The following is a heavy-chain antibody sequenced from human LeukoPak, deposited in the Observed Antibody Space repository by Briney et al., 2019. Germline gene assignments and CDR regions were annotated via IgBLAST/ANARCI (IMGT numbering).Heavy chain of an antibody. J-gene: IGHJ4*02. CDR1: GGSISSGSYY. V-gene: IGHV4-61*02. CDR2: IYYSGST. Sequence: SQTLSLTCTVSGGSISSGSYYWSWIRQPAGKGLEWIGSIYYSGSTYYNPSLKSRVTISVDKSKSQFSLKLSSVTAADTAVYYCARGMATIDYWGQGTLVTVSS. CDR3: ARGMATIDY. D-gene: IGHD5-24*01.